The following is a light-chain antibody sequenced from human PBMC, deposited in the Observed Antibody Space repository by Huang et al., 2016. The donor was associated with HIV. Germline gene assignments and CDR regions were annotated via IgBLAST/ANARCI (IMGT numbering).Light chain of an antibody. V-gene: IGKV3-15*01. CDR2: GAS. CDR1: QNVSSN. J-gene: IGKJ2*01. Sequence: EIVMTQSPAILSVSPGERVTLSCRASQNVSSNLAWYQQKPGHAPRLLIYGASTRATRIPARFSGSGSGTEFTLTVSSLHSEDFAVYYCQQYNNWPPGYTFGQGTNLEIK. CDR3: QQYNNWPPGYT.